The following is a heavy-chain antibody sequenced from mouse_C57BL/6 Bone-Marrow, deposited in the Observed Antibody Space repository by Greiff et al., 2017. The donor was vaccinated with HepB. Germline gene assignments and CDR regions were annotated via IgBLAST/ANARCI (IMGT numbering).Heavy chain of an antibody. V-gene: IGHV1-64*01. CDR2: IRPNSGST. CDR3: AKRWLLPLYAMDY. Sequence: QVQLQQPGAELVKPGASVKLSCKASGYTFTSYWMHWVKQRPGQGLEWIGMIRPNSGSTNYNEKFKSKATLTVDKSSSTAYMQLSSLTSEDSAVYYCAKRWLLPLYAMDYWGQGTSVTVSS. J-gene: IGHJ4*01. D-gene: IGHD2-3*01. CDR1: GYTFTSYW.